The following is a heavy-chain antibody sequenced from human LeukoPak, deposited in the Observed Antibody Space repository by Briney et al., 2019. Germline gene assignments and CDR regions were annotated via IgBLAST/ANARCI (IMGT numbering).Heavy chain of an antibody. CDR2: ISSNGAKT. J-gene: IGHJ4*02. V-gene: IGHV3-64D*09. CDR3: VKDRWVDY. D-gene: IGHD5-24*01. CDR1: GFTFSAYA. Sequence: SGGSLRLSCSVSGFTFSAYAMHWVRQAPGRGLQYVSSISSNGAKTYYADSVKGRFTISRDNSKNTLNLQMSGLRLEDTAVYYCVKDRWVDYWGQGVLVTVSS.